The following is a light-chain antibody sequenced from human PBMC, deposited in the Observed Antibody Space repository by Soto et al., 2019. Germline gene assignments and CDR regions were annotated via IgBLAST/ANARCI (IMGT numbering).Light chain of an antibody. CDR3: HQYGNSPPGT. CDR1: QSVGNSH. Sequence: ETVLTQSPGTLYFSPGKRATLSCRASQSVGNSHVAWYQQRRGLPPRLLIYGASNRATGIPDRFSGSGSGADFTLTISRLEPEDFAVYFCHQYGNSPPGTFGQGTRL. CDR2: GAS. V-gene: IGKV3-20*01. J-gene: IGKJ5*01.